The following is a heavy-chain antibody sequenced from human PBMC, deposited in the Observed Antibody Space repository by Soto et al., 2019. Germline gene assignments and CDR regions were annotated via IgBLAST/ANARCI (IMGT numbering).Heavy chain of an antibody. CDR2: IWYDGSNK. D-gene: IGHD5-12*01. Sequence: TGGSLRLSCAASGFTFSSYGMHWVRQAPGKGLEWVAVIWYDGSNKYYADSVKGRFTISRDNSKNTLYLQMNSLRAEDTAVYYCARDGLRSGYDFAGYFDYWGQGTLVTVSS. CDR1: GFTFSSYG. CDR3: ARDGLRSGYDFAGYFDY. V-gene: IGHV3-33*01. J-gene: IGHJ4*02.